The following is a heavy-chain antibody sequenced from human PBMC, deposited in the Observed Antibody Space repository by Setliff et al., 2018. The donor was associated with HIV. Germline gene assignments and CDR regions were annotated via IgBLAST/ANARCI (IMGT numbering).Heavy chain of an antibody. Sequence: GGSLRLSCAASGFTVSTYYMSWARQAPGKGLEWVSTIYSGGSTYHADSVKGRFTLSRDTSKNTLFLQMNSLRPEDTAVYYCVRQGLTMNRGVPAPILYYFDYWGQGILVTVSS. J-gene: IGHJ4*02. CDR3: VRQGLTMNRGVPAPILYYFDY. V-gene: IGHV3-66*02. D-gene: IGHD3-10*01. CDR2: IYSGGST. CDR1: GFTVSTYY.